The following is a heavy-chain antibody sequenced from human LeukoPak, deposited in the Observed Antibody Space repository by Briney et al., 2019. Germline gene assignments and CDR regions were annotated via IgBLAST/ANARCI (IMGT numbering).Heavy chain of an antibody. J-gene: IGHJ3*02. CDR3: ARALGNTYYYDSSASDAFDI. CDR1: GGSISSGSYY. Sequence: SETLSLTCTVSGGSISSGSYYWSWIRQPAGKGLEWIGRIYTSGSTNYNPSLKSRVTISVDTSKNQFSLKLGSVTAADTAVYYCARALGNTYYYDSSASDAFDIWGQGTMVTVSS. V-gene: IGHV4-61*02. CDR2: IYTSGST. D-gene: IGHD3-22*01.